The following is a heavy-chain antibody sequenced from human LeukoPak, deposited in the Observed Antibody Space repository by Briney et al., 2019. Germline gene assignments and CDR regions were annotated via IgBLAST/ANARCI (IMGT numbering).Heavy chain of an antibody. J-gene: IGHJ4*02. Sequence: SETLSLACAVYGGSFSGYYWSWIRQPPGKGLEWIGEINHSGSTNYNPSLKSRVTISVDTSKNQFSLKLSSVTAADTAVYYCAGTYYYDSSGHYPKAFECFDYWGQGTLVTVSS. V-gene: IGHV4-34*01. CDR1: GGSFSGYY. CDR2: INHSGST. CDR3: AGTYYYDSSGHYPKAFECFDY. D-gene: IGHD3-22*01.